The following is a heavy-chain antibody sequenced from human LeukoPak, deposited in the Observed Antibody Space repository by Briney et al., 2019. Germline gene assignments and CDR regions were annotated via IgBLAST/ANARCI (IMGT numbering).Heavy chain of an antibody. Sequence: QTGGSLRLSFAASGFTFSSYGMHWVRQAPGKGLEWVAVISYDGSNKYYADSVKGRFTISRDNSKNTLYLQMNSLRAEDTAVYYCAKAYSYGFWFALLDYWGQGTLVTVSS. CDR3: AKAYSYGFWFALLDY. D-gene: IGHD5-18*01. V-gene: IGHV3-30*18. CDR2: ISYDGSNK. J-gene: IGHJ4*02. CDR1: GFTFSSYG.